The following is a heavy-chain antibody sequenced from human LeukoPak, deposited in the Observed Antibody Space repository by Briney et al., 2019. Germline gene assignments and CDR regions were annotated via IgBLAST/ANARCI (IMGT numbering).Heavy chain of an antibody. CDR3: AKGRQWLVNDDAFDI. V-gene: IGHV3-30*18. J-gene: IGHJ3*02. CDR2: ISYDGSNK. D-gene: IGHD6-19*01. CDR1: GFTFSSYG. Sequence: GGSLRLSCAASGFTFSSYGMHWVRQAPGKGLEWVAVISYDGSNKYYADSVKGRFTISRDNSKNTLYLQMNSLRAEDTAVYYCAKGRQWLVNDDAFDIWGQGTMVTVSS.